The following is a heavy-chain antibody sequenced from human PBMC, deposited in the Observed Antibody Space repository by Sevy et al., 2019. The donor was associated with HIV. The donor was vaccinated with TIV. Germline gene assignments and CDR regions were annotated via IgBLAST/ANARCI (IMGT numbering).Heavy chain of an antibody. CDR1: GGTFSSYA. V-gene: IGHV1-69*13. Sequence: ASVKVSCKASGGTFSSYAISWVRQAPGQGLEWMGGIIPIFGTAKYAQKFQGRVTITADESTTTAYMELSGLRSEDTAVYYCARNGEQLVLDYYYSMDVWGQVTTVTVSS. CDR2: IIPIFGTA. D-gene: IGHD6-6*01. CDR3: ARNGEQLVLDYYYSMDV. J-gene: IGHJ6*02.